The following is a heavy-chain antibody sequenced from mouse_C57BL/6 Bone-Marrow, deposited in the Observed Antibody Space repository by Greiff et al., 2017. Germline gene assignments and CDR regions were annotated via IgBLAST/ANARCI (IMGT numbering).Heavy chain of an antibody. CDR2: IDPSDSET. CDR3: ARDGNYWYFDV. V-gene: IGHV1-52*01. Sequence: VQLQQPGAELVRPGSSVKLSCKASGYTFTSYWMYWVKQRPIQGLEWIGNIDPSDSETHYNQKFKDKATLTVDKSSSTAYMQLSSLTSEDSAVYYCARDGNYWYFDVWGTGTTVTVSS. D-gene: IGHD2-1*01. J-gene: IGHJ1*03. CDR1: GYTFTSYW.